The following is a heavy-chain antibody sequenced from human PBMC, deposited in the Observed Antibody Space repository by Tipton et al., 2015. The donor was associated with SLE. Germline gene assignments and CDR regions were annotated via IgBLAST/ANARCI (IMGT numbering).Heavy chain of an antibody. V-gene: IGHV4-59*11. CDR3: ARSAGYSSSWAHFDY. CDR2: IYNSGST. Sequence: LRLSCTVSGGSISSHYWSWIRQPPGKGLEWIGYIYNSGSTNYNPSLKSRVTISVDTSKNQFSLKLGSVTAADTAVYYCARSAGYSSSWAHFDYWGQGTLVTVSS. J-gene: IGHJ4*02. CDR1: GGSISSHY. D-gene: IGHD6-13*01.